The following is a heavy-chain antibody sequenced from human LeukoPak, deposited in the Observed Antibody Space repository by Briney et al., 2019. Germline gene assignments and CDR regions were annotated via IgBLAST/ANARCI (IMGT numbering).Heavy chain of an antibody. CDR2: IYYSGST. J-gene: IGHJ4*02. CDR3: ARGGITFGGVIVLFDY. Sequence: PSETLSLTCTVSGGSISSSSYYWGWVRQPPGKGLEWIGSIYYSGSTYYNPSLKSRVTISVDTSKNQFSLKLSSVTAADTAVYYCARGGITFGGVIVLFDYWGQGTLVTVSS. V-gene: IGHV4-39*07. CDR1: GGSISSSSYY. D-gene: IGHD3-16*02.